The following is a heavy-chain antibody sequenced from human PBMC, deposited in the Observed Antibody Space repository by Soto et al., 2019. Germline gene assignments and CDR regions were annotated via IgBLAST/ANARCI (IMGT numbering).Heavy chain of an antibody. Sequence: ASVKVSCKASGYTFTSYAMHWVRQAPGQRLEWMGWINAGNGNTKYSQKFQGRVTITRDTSASTAYMELSSLRSEDTAMYYCARLGIEVTMIVVVPYYYGMDVWGQGTTVTVSS. D-gene: IGHD3-22*01. CDR2: INAGNGNT. CDR3: ARLGIEVTMIVVVPYYYGMDV. V-gene: IGHV1-3*01. J-gene: IGHJ6*02. CDR1: GYTFTSYA.